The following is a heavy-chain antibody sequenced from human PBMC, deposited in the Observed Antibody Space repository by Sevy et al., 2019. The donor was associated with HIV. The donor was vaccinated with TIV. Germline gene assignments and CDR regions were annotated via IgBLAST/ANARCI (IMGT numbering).Heavy chain of an antibody. Sequence: GSLRLSCAASGFTFSKYSMSWVRQPPGKGLAWVSTLSFGCGEINYADSVKGRFTISRDNSKSSVYLQMNNLRPEDTAVYYCAREGCTKPHDYWGQRTLVTVSS. CDR1: GFTFSKYS. V-gene: IGHV3-23*01. CDR2: LSFGCGEI. CDR3: AREGCTKPHDY. D-gene: IGHD2-8*01. J-gene: IGHJ4*02.